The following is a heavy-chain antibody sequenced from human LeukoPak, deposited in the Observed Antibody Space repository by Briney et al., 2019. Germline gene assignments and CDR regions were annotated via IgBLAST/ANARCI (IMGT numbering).Heavy chain of an antibody. CDR2: IYTSGSN. CDR1: GGSISSYY. V-gene: IGHV4-4*07. CDR3: ARTTEAHSWRTRYYDYYMDV. Sequence: PSETLSLTCTVSGGSISSYYWSWIRQPAGKGLEWIGRIYTSGSNNYNPSLKTRVTISVDTSKNQFSLKLSSVTAADTAVYYCARTTEAHSWRTRYYDYYMDVWGKGTTVTVSS. J-gene: IGHJ6*03. D-gene: IGHD6-13*01.